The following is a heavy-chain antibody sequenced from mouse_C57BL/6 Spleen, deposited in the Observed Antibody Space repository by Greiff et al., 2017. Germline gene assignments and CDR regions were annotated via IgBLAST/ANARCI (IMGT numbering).Heavy chain of an antibody. V-gene: IGHV5-4*01. CDR1: GFTFSSYA. Sequence: DVKLVESGGGLVKPGGSLKLSCAASGFTFSSYAMSWVRQTPEKRLEWVATISDGGSYTYYPDNVKGRFTISRDNAKNNLYLQMSHLKSEDTAMYYCARDGDIPFAYWGQGTLVTVSA. CDR2: ISDGGSYT. CDR3: ARDGDIPFAY. J-gene: IGHJ3*01.